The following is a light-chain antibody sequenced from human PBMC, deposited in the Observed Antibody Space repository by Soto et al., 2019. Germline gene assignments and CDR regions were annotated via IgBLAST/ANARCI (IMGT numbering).Light chain of an antibody. CDR2: GAS. J-gene: IGKJ2*01. CDR1: QSVSTN. Sequence: VMTQSPATLSVSPGERATLSCRASQSVSTNLAWYQQKPGQAPRLLIYGASTRATGVPGRFSGSGSGTELTLTITSLQPEDFAVYYCQQYNEWYTFGQGTKLESK. CDR3: QQYNEWYT. V-gene: IGKV3-15*01.